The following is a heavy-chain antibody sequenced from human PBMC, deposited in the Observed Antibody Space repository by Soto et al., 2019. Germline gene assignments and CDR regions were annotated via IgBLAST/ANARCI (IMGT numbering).Heavy chain of an antibody. Sequence: EVQLVESGGGLVQPGGSLRLSCAASGFTVSSNYMSWVRQAPGKGLEWVSVIYSGGSTYYADSVKGRFTISRDNSKNTLYLQMNSLRAEDTAVYYGARSGQLESDAFDIWGQGTMVTVSS. D-gene: IGHD1-1*01. CDR1: GFTVSSNY. CDR2: IYSGGST. V-gene: IGHV3-66*01. J-gene: IGHJ3*02. CDR3: ARSGQLESDAFDI.